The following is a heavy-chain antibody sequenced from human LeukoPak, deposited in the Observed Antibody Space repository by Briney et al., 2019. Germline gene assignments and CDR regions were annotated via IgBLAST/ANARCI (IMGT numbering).Heavy chain of an antibody. D-gene: IGHD3-16*01. J-gene: IGHJ3*02. CDR1: GFTVSSYW. CDR2: INQDGSEK. CDR3: ASHRFAAFDI. Sequence: AGSLRLSCAASGFTVSSYWMSWVRQAPGKGLEWVANINQDGSEKYYVDSVKGRVTISRDNAKNSLSLQMNSLRAEDTAVYYCASHRFAAFDIWGQGTMVTVSS. V-gene: IGHV3-7*05.